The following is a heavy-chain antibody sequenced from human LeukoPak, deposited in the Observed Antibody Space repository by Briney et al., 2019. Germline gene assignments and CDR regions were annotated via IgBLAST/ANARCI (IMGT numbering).Heavy chain of an antibody. Sequence: GGSLRLSCAASGFTVSSNYMSWVRQAPGKGLEWVSVIYSGGSTYYADSVKGRFTISRDNSKNTLYLQMNGLRAEDTAVYYCARAQWGVYFDYWGQGTLVTVSS. V-gene: IGHV3-53*01. CDR2: IYSGGST. CDR3: ARAQWGVYFDY. CDR1: GFTVSSNY. D-gene: IGHD2-8*01. J-gene: IGHJ4*02.